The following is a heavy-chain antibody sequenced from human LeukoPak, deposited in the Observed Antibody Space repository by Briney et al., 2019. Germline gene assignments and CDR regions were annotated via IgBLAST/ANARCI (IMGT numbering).Heavy chain of an antibody. CDR2: INHSGST. CDR1: GGSISSSSYY. D-gene: IGHD3-9*01. CDR3: ARGGGRSGYAFRDY. J-gene: IGHJ4*02. V-gene: IGHV4-39*07. Sequence: SETLSLTCTVSGGSISSSSYYWGWLRQPPGKGLEWIGEINHSGSTNYNPSLKSRVTISVDTSKNQFSLKLSSVTAADTAVYYCARGGGRSGYAFRDYWGQGTLVTVSS.